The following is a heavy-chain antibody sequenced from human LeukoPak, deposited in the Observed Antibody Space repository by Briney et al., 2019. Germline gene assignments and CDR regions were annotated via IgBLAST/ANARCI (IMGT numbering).Heavy chain of an antibody. CDR2: IYYSGST. J-gene: IGHJ3*02. CDR3: ASRYSSGRLTFNI. Sequence: SQTLSLTCTVSRGSISSGDYYWSWIRQPPGKGLEWIGYIYYSGSTYYNPSLKSRVTISVDTSKNQFSLKLSSVTAADTAVYYCASRYSSGRLTFNIWGQGSMVTVSS. D-gene: IGHD6-19*01. CDR1: RGSISSGDYY. V-gene: IGHV4-30-4*01.